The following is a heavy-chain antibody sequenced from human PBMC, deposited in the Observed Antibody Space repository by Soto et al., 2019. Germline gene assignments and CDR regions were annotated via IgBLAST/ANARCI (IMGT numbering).Heavy chain of an antibody. CDR1: GFTFSNAW. Sequence: PGGSLRLSCAASGFTFSNAWMSWVRQAPGKGLEWVGRIKSKTDGGTTDYAAPVKGRFTISRDDSKNTLYLQMNSLKTEDTAVYYCTTDQGTHITMVRGVTYYFDYWGQGTLVTVSS. V-gene: IGHV3-15*01. CDR2: IKSKTDGGTT. J-gene: IGHJ4*02. CDR3: TTDQGTHITMVRGVTYYFDY. D-gene: IGHD3-10*01.